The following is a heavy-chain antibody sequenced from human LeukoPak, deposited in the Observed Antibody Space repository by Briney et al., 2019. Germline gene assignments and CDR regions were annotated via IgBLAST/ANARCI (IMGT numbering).Heavy chain of an antibody. CDR1: GGSFSGYY. D-gene: IGHD3-22*01. V-gene: IGHV4-34*01. CDR2: IHNSGIT. J-gene: IGHJ4*02. CDR3: ARTTYYYDSNGYYYPIDY. Sequence: SETLSLTCAVYGGSFSGYYWGWIRQPPGKGLEWIGNIHNSGITYYNPSLKSRVTISVDMSKKQFSLKLSSVTAADTAVYYCARTTYYYDSNGYYYPIDYWGQGTLVTVSS.